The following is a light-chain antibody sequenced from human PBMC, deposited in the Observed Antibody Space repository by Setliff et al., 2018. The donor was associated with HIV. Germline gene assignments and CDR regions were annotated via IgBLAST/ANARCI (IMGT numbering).Light chain of an antibody. Sequence: QPVLTQSPSASASLGASVKLTCTLSSEHRDFSIAWHQQHPEKGPRYLMSLGINGIHRKGDGIPDRFSGSTSGTDRYLTISSLQSEDEADYYCQTWGTGYQVFGGGTKVTVL. J-gene: IGLJ3*02. V-gene: IGLV4-69*01. CDR1: SEHRDFS. CDR2: LGINGIH. CDR3: QTWGTGYQV.